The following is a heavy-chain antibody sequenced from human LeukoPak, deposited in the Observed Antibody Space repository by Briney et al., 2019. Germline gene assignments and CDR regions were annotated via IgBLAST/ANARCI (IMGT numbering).Heavy chain of an antibody. CDR3: ARDVAREFDY. CDR1: GCIFISYY. CDR2: INPSDGST. J-gene: IGHJ4*02. D-gene: IGHD5-24*01. V-gene: IGHV1-46*01. Sequence: ASVKVSCKASGCIFISYYIHWVRQAPGQGLEWMGVINPSDGSTNYAQKFQGRVTMTRDTSTSTVYMELSSLRSEDTAVYYCARDVAREFDYWGQGTLVTVSS.